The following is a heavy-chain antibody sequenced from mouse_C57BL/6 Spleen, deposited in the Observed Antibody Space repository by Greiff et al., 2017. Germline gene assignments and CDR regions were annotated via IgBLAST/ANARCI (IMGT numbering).Heavy chain of an antibody. D-gene: IGHD2-1*01. J-gene: IGHJ1*03. CDR3: ARREFDGNFWYFDV. Sequence: VQLQQSGAELVRPGASVTLSCKASGYTFTDYEMHWVKQTPVHGLEWIGAIDPETGGTAYNQKFKGKAILTADKSSSTAYMELRSLTSEDSAVYYCARREFDGNFWYFDVWGTRTTVTVSS. CDR1: GYTFTDYE. V-gene: IGHV1-15*01. CDR2: IDPETGGT.